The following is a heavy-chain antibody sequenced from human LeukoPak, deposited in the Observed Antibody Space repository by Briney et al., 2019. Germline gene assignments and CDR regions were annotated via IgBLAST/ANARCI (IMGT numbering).Heavy chain of an antibody. D-gene: IGHD2-8*01. CDR2: IYYSGST. V-gene: IGHV4-59*01. J-gene: IGHJ3*02. CDR3: ARFIMDMALAHDAFDI. Sequence: PSETLSLTCTVSGGSISSYYWSWIRQPPGKGLEWIGYIYYSGSTNYNPSLKSRVTISVDTSKYQFSLKLSSVTAADTAVYYCARFIMDMALAHDAFDIWGQGTMVTVSS. CDR1: GGSISSYY.